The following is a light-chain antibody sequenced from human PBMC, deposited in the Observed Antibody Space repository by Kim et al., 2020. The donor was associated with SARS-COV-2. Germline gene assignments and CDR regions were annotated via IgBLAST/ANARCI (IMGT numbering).Light chain of an antibody. V-gene: IGKV1-6*01. Sequence: AVQMTQSPSSLSSSVGDRVTITCRASQGIRNDFGWYQQKPGRAHNLLIYATSTLQSGVPSRFSGSGSGTDFTLTISSLQPEDVATYYCLKDYDYPLTFGGGTKVDIK. CDR3: LKDYDYPLT. J-gene: IGKJ4*01. CDR2: ATS. CDR1: QGIRND.